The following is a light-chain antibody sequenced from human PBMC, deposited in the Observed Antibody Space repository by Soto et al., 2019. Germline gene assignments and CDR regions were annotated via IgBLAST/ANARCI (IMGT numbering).Light chain of an antibody. Sequence: QSVLTQPPSASGTPGQRVTISCSGSSSSIGSNYVYWYQQLPGTAPKLLIYRNNQRPSGVPDRFSGSKSGTSASLAIRGLRSEDEADYYCAAWDDSLSGLYVFGTGTKVTVL. V-gene: IGLV1-47*01. J-gene: IGLJ1*01. CDR3: AAWDDSLSGLYV. CDR2: RNN. CDR1: SSSIGSNY.